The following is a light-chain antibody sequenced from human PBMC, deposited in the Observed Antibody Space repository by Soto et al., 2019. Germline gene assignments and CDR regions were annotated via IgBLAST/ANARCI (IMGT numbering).Light chain of an antibody. CDR2: GAS. CDR1: QSISSW. V-gene: IGKV1-5*03. Sequence: DTQMTQSPSTLSAYVGDRVTITCRASQSISSWLAWYQQKPGKATKLLIYGASNFESGVPSRFSGSGSGTEFTLTISSLQPDESATYYCQHYDTYPYTFGQGTKLEIK. CDR3: QHYDTYPYT. J-gene: IGKJ2*01.